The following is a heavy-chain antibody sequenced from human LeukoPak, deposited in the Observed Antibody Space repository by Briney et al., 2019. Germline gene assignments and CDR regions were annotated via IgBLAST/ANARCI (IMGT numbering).Heavy chain of an antibody. CDR1: GGSFSGYY. V-gene: IGHV4-34*01. CDR2: INHSGST. Sequence: PSETLSLTCAVYGGSFSGYYWSWIRQPPGKGLEWIGEINHSGSTNYNPSLKSRATISVDTSKNQFSLKLSSVTAADTAVYYCARGGWLMLSRYYFDYWGQGTLVTVSS. J-gene: IGHJ4*02. CDR3: ARGGWLMLSRYYFDY. D-gene: IGHD2-8*02.